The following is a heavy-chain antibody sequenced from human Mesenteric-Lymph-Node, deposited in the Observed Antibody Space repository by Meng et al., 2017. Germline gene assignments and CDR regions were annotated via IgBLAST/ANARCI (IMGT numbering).Heavy chain of an antibody. V-gene: IGHV1-69*02. CDR2: IIPILGIA. D-gene: IGHD3-10*01. CDR1: GYTFTGYY. CDR3: ARPLGMVRGVIEAFDI. J-gene: IGHJ3*02. Sequence: SVKVSCKASGYTFTGYYMHWVRQAPGQGLEWMGRIIPILGIANYAQKFQGRVTITADKSTSTAYMELSSLRSEDTAVYYCARPLGMVRGVIEAFDIWGQGTMVTVSS.